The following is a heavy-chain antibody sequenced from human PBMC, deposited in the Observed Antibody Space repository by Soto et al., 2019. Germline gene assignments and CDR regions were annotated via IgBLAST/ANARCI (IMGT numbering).Heavy chain of an antibody. J-gene: IGHJ4*02. CDR1: GFTFSDYY. CDR3: ARAASAEGSRYFDY. V-gene: IGHV3-11*06. Sequence: WGSLLLSCASSGFTFSDYYVAWIRQAPGKGLEWISYISSTSRHTDYADSVKGRFTISIDNANNSLYLQMNSLRVDDTAVYFCARAASAEGSRYFDYWGQGALVTVSS. CDR2: ISSTSRHT. D-gene: IGHD2-15*01.